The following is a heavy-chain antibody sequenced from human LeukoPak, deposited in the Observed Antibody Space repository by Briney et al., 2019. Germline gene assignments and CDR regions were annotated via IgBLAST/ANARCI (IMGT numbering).Heavy chain of an antibody. J-gene: IGHJ4*02. Sequence: PSETLSLTCAVYGGSFSGYYWNWIRQPPGKGLEWIGEINHSGSTNYNPSLKSRVTISVDTSKNQFSLKLSSVTAADTAVYYCARLSLKVLEWSPTKGKETHYFDYWGQGALVTVSS. CDR1: GGSFSGYY. CDR3: ARLSLKVLEWSPTKGKETHYFDY. CDR2: INHSGST. V-gene: IGHV4-34*01. D-gene: IGHD3-3*01.